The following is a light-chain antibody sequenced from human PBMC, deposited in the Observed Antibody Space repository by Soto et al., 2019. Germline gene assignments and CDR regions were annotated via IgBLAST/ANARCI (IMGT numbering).Light chain of an antibody. Sequence: EIVLTQSPGTLSLSPGERATLSCRSSETVAGSYLAWYQQKPGQAPRLLFYGASIRATGIPDRFSGSGSGTDFTLTLTRLQPEDFAVYYCQQYGSSPWTSGQGTKVDIK. CDR2: GAS. CDR1: ETVAGSY. V-gene: IGKV3-20*01. J-gene: IGKJ1*01. CDR3: QQYGSSPWT.